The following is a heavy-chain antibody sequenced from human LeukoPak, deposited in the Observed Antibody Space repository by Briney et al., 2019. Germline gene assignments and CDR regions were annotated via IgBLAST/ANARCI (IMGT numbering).Heavy chain of an antibody. V-gene: IGHV3-48*03. CDR1: GFTFSSYE. CDR2: ISSSGSTTSGSTI. D-gene: IGHD3-22*01. CDR3: VREGYYYDSSGSHSFDY. J-gene: IGHJ4*02. Sequence: GGSLRLSCAASGFTFSSYEMNWVRQAPGKGLEWVSYISSSGSTTSGSTIFYADSMKGRFAISRDNAKNSLYLQMNSLRAEDTAVYYCVREGYYYDSSGSHSFDYWGQGTLVTVSS.